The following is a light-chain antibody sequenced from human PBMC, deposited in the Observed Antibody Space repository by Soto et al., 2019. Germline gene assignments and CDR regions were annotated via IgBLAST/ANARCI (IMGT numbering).Light chain of an antibody. V-gene: IGLV1-40*01. CDR3: QSYDSSLNRV. CDR2: GDN. Sequence: QSVLSQLPSVSGAPGQRITISCTGSSSNIGANYDVHWYRQVPGTAPKLLMSGDNNRPSGVADRFSGSKSGTSASLAITRLQAEDEDDYYCQSYDSSLNRVFGTGTEVTVL. CDR1: SSNIGANYD. J-gene: IGLJ1*01.